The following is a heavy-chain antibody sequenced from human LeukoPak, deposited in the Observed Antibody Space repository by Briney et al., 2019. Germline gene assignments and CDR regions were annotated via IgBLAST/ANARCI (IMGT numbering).Heavy chain of an antibody. CDR3: ARVRAAAAYYYYYYGMDV. CDR1: GGSFSGYY. CDR2: INHSGST. Sequence: TPSETLSLTCAVYGGSFSGYYWSWIRQPPGKGLEWIGEINHSGSTNYNPSLKSRVTISVDTSKNQFSLKLSSVTAADTAVYYCARVRAAAAYYYYYYGMDVWGQGTTVTVSS. V-gene: IGHV4-34*01. J-gene: IGHJ6*02. D-gene: IGHD6-13*01.